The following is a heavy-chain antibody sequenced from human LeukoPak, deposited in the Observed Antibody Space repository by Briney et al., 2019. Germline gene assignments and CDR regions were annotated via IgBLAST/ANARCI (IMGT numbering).Heavy chain of an antibody. CDR1: GFTFSDYY. D-gene: IGHD3-22*01. Sequence: GESLRLSCAASGFTFSDYYMSWIRQAPGKGLEWVGRIRSKANSYATAYAASVKGRFTISRDDSKNTAYLQMNSLKTEDTAVYYCTRHWDYYDSSGYYHFDYWGQGTLVTVSS. V-gene: IGHV3-73*01. CDR2: IRSKANSYAT. CDR3: TRHWDYYDSSGYYHFDY. J-gene: IGHJ4*02.